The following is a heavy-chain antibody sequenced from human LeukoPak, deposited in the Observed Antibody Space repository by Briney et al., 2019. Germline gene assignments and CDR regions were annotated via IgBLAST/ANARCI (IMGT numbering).Heavy chain of an antibody. CDR3: ASPPIRGYCSGGSCYHRGFDY. CDR1: GYSISSGYY. CDR2: IYHSGST. J-gene: IGHJ4*02. Sequence: SETLSLTCAVSGYSISSGYYWGWIRQPPGKGLEWIGSIYHSGSTYYNPSLKSRVTISVDTSKNQFSLKLSSVTAADTAVYYCASPPIRGYCSGGSCYHRGFDYWGQGTLVTVSS. V-gene: IGHV4-38-2*01. D-gene: IGHD2-15*01.